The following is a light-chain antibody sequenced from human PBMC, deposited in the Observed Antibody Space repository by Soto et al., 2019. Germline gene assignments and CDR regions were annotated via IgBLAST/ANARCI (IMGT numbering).Light chain of an antibody. CDR3: HHRSDWPLT. Sequence: EIVLTQSPATLSLSPGERATLSCRASQSVRSHLAWYRQKPGQAPRLLIYDASNRATGIPARFSGSGSGTDFTLTISSLEPEDFAIYYCHHRSDWPLTFGGGTRVDIK. CDR1: QSVRSH. CDR2: DAS. V-gene: IGKV3-11*01. J-gene: IGKJ4*01.